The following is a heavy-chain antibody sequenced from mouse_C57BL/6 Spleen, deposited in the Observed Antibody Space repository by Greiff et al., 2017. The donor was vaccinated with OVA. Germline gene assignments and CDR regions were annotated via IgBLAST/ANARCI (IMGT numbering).Heavy chain of an antibody. D-gene: IGHD1-1*01. J-gene: IGHJ1*03. Sequence: DVKLVESGGDLVKPGGSLKLSCAASGFTFSSYGMSWVRQTPDKRLEWVATISSGGSYTYYPDSVKGRFTISRDNAKNTLYLQMSSLKSEDTAMDYCARQDYGRENGYFDVWGTGTTVTVSS. CDR2: ISSGGSYT. V-gene: IGHV5-6*02. CDR3: ARQDYGRENGYFDV. CDR1: GFTFSSYG.